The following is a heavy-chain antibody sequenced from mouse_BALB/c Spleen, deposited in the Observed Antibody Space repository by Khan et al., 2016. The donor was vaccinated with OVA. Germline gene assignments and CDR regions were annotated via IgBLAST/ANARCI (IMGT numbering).Heavy chain of an antibody. D-gene: IGHD1-1*01. CDR3: ARENCYGSSHYAVGY. CDR2: ISPGSGTP. CDR1: GYTFTSYW. J-gene: IGHJ4*01. Sequence: DLVKPGASVKLSCKASGYTFTSYWINWIKQRPGQGLEWIGRISPGSGTPYYNEMFKGKATLTVDTSSSKAYIQLSSLSSEDSAGEFCARENCYGSSHYAVGYWGRGTSVTVSA. V-gene: IGHV1S41*01.